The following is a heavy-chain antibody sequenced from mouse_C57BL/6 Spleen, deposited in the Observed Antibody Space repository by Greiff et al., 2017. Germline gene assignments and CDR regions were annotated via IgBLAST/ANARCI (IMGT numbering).Heavy chain of an antibody. Sequence: EVQLQQSGPELVKPGASVKMSCKASGYTFTDYNMHWVKQSHGKSLEWIGYINPNNGGTSYNQKFKGKATLTVNKSSSTAYMELRSLTSEDSAVYYCARSDYYGSSYLWYFDVWGTGTTVTVSS. CDR3: ARSDYYGSSYLWYFDV. CDR1: GYTFTDYN. V-gene: IGHV1-22*01. D-gene: IGHD1-1*01. J-gene: IGHJ1*03. CDR2: INPNNGGT.